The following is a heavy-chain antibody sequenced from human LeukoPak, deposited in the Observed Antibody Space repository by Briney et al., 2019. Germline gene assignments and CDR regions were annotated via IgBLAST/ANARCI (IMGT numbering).Heavy chain of an antibody. CDR2: IYSSGTT. J-gene: IGHJ4*02. Sequence: PSETLSLTCTVSGGSISGYFWSWIRQPPGKGLDWIGYIYSSGTTYYNPSLKSRITMSVDTSKNQFSLKLSSVTAADTAVYYCARSGSYSGPYVYWGQGTVVTVSS. CDR1: GGSISGYF. CDR3: ARSGSYSGPYVY. D-gene: IGHD1-26*01. V-gene: IGHV4-59*12.